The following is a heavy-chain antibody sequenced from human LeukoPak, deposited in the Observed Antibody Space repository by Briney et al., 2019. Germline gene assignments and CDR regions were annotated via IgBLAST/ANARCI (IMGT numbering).Heavy chain of an antibody. D-gene: IGHD3-22*01. V-gene: IGHV3-23*01. J-gene: IGHJ4*02. Sequence: PGGSLRLSCAASGFTFSSYAMSWVRQAPGKGLEWVSAISGSGGSTYYADSVKGRFTISRDNSKNTLYLQMNSLRAEDTAVYYCARDKNYYDSSGRRKVTDYWGQGTLVTVSS. CDR2: ISGSGGST. CDR3: ARDKNYYDSSGRRKVTDY. CDR1: GFTFSSYA.